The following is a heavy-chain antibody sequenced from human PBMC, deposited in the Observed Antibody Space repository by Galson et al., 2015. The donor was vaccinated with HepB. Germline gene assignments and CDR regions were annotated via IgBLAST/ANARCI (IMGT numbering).Heavy chain of an antibody. J-gene: IGHJ4*02. CDR3: AKNGGQYYDFWSGYFDY. V-gene: IGHV3-48*04. CDR2: ISSSSSTI. D-gene: IGHD3-3*01. Sequence: SLRLSCAASGFTFSSYSTNWVRQAPGKGLEWVSYISSSSSTIYYADSVKGRFTISRDNAKNSLYLQMNSLRTEDTALYYCAKNGGQYYDFWSGYFDYWGQGTLVTVSS. CDR1: GFTFSSYS.